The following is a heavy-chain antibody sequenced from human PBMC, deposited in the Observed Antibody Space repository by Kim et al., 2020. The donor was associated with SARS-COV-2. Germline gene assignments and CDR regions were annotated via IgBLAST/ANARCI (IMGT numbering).Heavy chain of an antibody. CDR3: ARGRGHYYGSGSYSY. V-gene: IGHV4-34*01. Sequence: SETLSLTCAVYGGSFSGYYWSWIRQPPGKGLEWIGEINHSGSTNYNPSLKSRVTISVDTSKNQFSLKLSSVTAADTAVYYCARGRGHYYGSGSYSYWGQG. CDR2: INHSGST. CDR1: GGSFSGYY. J-gene: IGHJ4*02. D-gene: IGHD3-10*01.